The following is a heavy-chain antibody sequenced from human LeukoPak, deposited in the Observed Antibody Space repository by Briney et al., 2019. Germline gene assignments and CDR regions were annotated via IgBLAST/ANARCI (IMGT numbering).Heavy chain of an antibody. V-gene: IGHV1-46*01. CDR1: GYIFTIYN. D-gene: IGHD3-22*01. J-gene: IGHJ3*02. Sequence: GASVSVSYAASGYIFTIYNMYGVRQTPGRGGEWVGVINPSGGSIRYTQKFQGRVTMTSDTSTSTVYMELTSLRSEDTAVYYCARGRNYYDSSRYYYEGDAFDIWGQGTMVTVSS. CDR2: INPSGGSI. CDR3: ARGRNYYDSSRYYYEGDAFDI.